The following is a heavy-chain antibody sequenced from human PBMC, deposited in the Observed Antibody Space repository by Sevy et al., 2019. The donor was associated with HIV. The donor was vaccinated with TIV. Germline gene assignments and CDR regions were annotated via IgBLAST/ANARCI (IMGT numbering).Heavy chain of an antibody. CDR1: GGSFSGYY. J-gene: IGHJ4*02. V-gene: IGHV4-34*01. CDR3: ARGPDSSGWVDY. CDR2: INHSGST. Sequence: SETLCLTCAVYGGSFSGYYWSWIRQPPGKGLEWIGEINHSGSTNYNPSLKSRVTISVDTSKNQFSLKLSSVTAADTAVYYCARGPDSSGWVDYWGQGTLVTVSS. D-gene: IGHD6-19*01.